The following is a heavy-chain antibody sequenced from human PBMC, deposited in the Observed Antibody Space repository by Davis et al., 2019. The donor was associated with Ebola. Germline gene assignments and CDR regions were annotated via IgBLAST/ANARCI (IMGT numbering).Heavy chain of an antibody. V-gene: IGHV1-8*01. CDR3: ARDSVPCSGGSCNGGFDP. J-gene: IGHJ5*02. CDR2: MNPNSGNT. D-gene: IGHD2-15*01. Sequence: AASVKVSCKASGYTFTSYDINWVRQATGQGLEWMGWMNPNSGNTGYAQNFQGRVTMTRNTSISTAYMELSSLRSEDTAVYYCARDSVPCSGGSCNGGFDPWGQGTLVTVSS. CDR1: GYTFTSYD.